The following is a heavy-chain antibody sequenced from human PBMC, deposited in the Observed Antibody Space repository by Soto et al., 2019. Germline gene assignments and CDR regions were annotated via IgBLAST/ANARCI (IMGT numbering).Heavy chain of an antibody. J-gene: IGHJ6*02. CDR2: INHSGST. Sequence: SGTLAITCAVYGGSCSGYYWCWTGQPPGKRLEWIGEINHSGSTNYNPSLKSRVTISVDTSKNQFSLKLSAVTAADTAVYYCARAGITMVRGVIITGLRYYYFGLEVCGQWRTV. D-gene: IGHD3-10*01. CDR3: ARAGITMVRGVIITGLRYYYFGLEV. V-gene: IGHV4-34*01. CDR1: GGSCSGYY.